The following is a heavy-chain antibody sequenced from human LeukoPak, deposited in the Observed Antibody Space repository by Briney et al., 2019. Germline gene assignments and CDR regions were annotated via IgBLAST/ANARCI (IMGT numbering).Heavy chain of an antibody. V-gene: IGHV1-2*02. CDR1: GYTFTNYY. Sequence: ASVKVSCKVSGYTFTNYYMRWVRQAPGQGLEWMGWINPHSGDTNYAQRFQGRVTMTRDTSTSTVYMELSSLRSEDTAVYYCARSVAGTGEENFDYWGQGTLVTVSS. J-gene: IGHJ4*02. CDR3: ARSVAGTGEENFDY. D-gene: IGHD6-19*01. CDR2: INPHSGDT.